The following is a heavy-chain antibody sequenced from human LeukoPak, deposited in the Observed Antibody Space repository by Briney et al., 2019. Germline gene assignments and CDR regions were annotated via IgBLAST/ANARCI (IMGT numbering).Heavy chain of an antibody. Sequence: GGSLRLSCTASGFTFGDYAMSWFRQTPGKWLEWVAKIKADGGEKDHVASVKGRFTISRDNAKNSLYLQMNSLRVEDTAVYYCARGGAARPDFWGQGTLVTVSS. CDR2: IKADGGEK. CDR1: GFTFGDYA. J-gene: IGHJ4*02. V-gene: IGHV3-7*01. CDR3: ARGGAARPDF. D-gene: IGHD6-6*01.